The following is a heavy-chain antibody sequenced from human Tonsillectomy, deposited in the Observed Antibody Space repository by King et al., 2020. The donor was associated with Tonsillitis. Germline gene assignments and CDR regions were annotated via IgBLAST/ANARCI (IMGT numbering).Heavy chain of an antibody. D-gene: IGHD2-21*02. V-gene: IGHV4-59*01. J-gene: IGHJ4*02. Sequence: QVQLQESGPGLVKPSETLSLTCSVSGDSMNTYYWNWIRQPPGKGLEWIGYIHYSGLTNYKPSLKSRVTISVGMSKNEFSLKLTSVTAADTAVYYCARDTCVGDSYPDYWGQGTLVTVSS. CDR1: GDSMNTYY. CDR3: ARDTCVGDSYPDY. CDR2: IHYSGLT.